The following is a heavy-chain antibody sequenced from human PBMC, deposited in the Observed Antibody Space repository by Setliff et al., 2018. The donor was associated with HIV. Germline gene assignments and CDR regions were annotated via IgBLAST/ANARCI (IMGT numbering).Heavy chain of an antibody. CDR1: GFTFSGYG. Sequence: GGSLRLSCAASGFTFSGYGMYWVRQAPGKGLEWVAFIRYDGDTHYADSVQGRLTVSRDISKNTVFLRLNSLRVEDTAVYFCAGDPFGGGDLINGVPWGQGTLVTVSS. V-gene: IGHV3-30*02. CDR2: IRYDGDT. D-gene: IGHD3-16*01. CDR3: AGDPFGGGDLINGVP. J-gene: IGHJ5*02.